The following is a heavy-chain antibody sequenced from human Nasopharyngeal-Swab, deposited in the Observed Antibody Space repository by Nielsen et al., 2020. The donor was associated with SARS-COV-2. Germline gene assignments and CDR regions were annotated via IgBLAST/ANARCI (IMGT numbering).Heavy chain of an antibody. Sequence: GGSLRLSCKGSGYSFTSYWIGWVRQMPGKGLEWMGIIYPGDSDTRYSPSFQGQVTISADKSISTAYLQWSGLKASDTAMYYCASAVGGYDPYYFDYWGQGTLVTVSS. J-gene: IGHJ4*02. V-gene: IGHV5-51*01. CDR2: IYPGDSDT. CDR1: GYSFTSYW. CDR3: ASAVGGYDPYYFDY. D-gene: IGHD2-2*01.